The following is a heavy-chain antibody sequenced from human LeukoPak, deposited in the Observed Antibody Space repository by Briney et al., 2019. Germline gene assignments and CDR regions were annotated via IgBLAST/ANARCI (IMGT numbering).Heavy chain of an antibody. J-gene: IGHJ4*02. D-gene: IGHD2-15*01. CDR3: ARGGASELYYFDY. V-gene: IGHV3-23*01. CDR1: GFTFSNSA. CDR2: ITGSAGNT. Sequence: GGSLRLSCAASGFTFSNSAMSWVRQAPGKGLEWVSAITGSAGNTYYADSVKGRFTISRDNSKNTLYLQMNSLRAEDTAMYYCARGGASELYYFDYWGQGTLVTVSS.